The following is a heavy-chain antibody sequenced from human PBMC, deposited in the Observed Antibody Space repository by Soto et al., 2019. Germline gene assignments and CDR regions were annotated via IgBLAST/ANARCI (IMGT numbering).Heavy chain of an antibody. CDR2: ISYNGDNQ. Sequence: QEQLVESGGDVVQPGRSLRLSCAAAGFTFNSYNMHWVRQAPGKGPEWVAVISYNGDNQYYLDSVKGRFTISRDNPNKKLYLEMNSLRPEDTAVYFCARNSRVFGSQDGMDVWGQGNTVIVSS. CDR3: ARNSRVFGSQDGMDV. V-gene: IGHV3-30*03. J-gene: IGHJ6*02. CDR1: GFTFNSYN. D-gene: IGHD6-13*01.